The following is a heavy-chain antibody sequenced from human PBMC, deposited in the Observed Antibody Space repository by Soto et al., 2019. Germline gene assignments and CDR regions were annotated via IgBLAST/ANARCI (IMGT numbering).Heavy chain of an antibody. D-gene: IGHD6-6*01. CDR1: GGSISSYY. J-gene: IGHJ6*03. CDR2: IYYSGST. Sequence: QVQLQESGPGLVKPSESLSLTCTVSGGSISSYYWSWIRQPPGKGLEWIGYIYYSGSTNYNPSLKSRVTISVDTSKNQFSLKLSSVTAADTAVYYCARGYWEYISSSGDVYYYYYYMDVWGKGTTVTVSS. V-gene: IGHV4-59*01. CDR3: ARGYWEYISSSGDVYYYYYYMDV.